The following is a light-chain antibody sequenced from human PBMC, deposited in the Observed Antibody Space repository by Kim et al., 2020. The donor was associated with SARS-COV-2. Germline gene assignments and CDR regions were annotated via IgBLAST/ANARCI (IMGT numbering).Light chain of an antibody. Sequence: SSELTQDPAVSVALGQTVRITCQGDSLRSYYANRYQQKPGQAPVLVIYGKNNRPSGIPDRFSGSSSGNTASLTITVAQSEDAADYYCNSRDSSGTHVVFG. V-gene: IGLV3-19*01. CDR3: NSRDSSGTHVV. CDR1: SLRSYY. J-gene: IGLJ2*01. CDR2: GKN.